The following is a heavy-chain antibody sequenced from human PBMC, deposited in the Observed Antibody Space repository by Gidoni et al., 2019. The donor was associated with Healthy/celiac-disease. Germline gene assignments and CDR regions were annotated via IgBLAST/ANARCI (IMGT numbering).Heavy chain of an antibody. D-gene: IGHD3-3*01. CDR3: ARHVHYDFWSGYSNYGMDV. CDR1: GYSFTSYW. J-gene: IGHJ6*02. Sequence: EVQLVQSGAEVKKPGESLKISWKGSGYSFTSYWIGWVRQMPGKGLEWMGITSPGDSDTRYSPSFQGQVTISADKSISTAYLQWSSLKASDTAMYYCARHVHYDFWSGYSNYGMDVWAQGTTVTVSS. V-gene: IGHV5-51*01. CDR2: TSPGDSDT.